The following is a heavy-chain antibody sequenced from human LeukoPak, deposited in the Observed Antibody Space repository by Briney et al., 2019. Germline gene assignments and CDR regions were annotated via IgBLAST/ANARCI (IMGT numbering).Heavy chain of an antibody. Sequence: PSETLSLTCAVYGGSFSGYYWSWIRQPPGKGLEWIGEINHSGSTNYNPSLKSRVTISVDTSKNQFSLKLSSVTAADTAVYYCARHGSYGSGSYLYYFDYWGQGTLVTVSS. CDR3: ARHGSYGSGSYLYYFDY. CDR1: GGSFSGYY. D-gene: IGHD3-10*01. V-gene: IGHV4-34*01. CDR2: INHSGST. J-gene: IGHJ4*02.